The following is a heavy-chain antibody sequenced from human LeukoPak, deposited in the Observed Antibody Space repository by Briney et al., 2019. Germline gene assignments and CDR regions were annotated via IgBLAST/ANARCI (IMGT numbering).Heavy chain of an antibody. CDR2: IYHAGST. CDR1: GGSISGFY. D-gene: IGHD3-22*01. J-gene: IGHJ4*02. V-gene: IGHV4-59*12. CDR3: ARRRYYYDSSGFDY. Sequence: SETLSLTCTVSGGSISGFYWSWIRKPPGKGLEWIGYIYHAGSTNYNPSLKSRITISVDTSKRQFSMKLSSVTAADTAVYYCARRRYYYDSSGFDYWGQGTLVTVSS.